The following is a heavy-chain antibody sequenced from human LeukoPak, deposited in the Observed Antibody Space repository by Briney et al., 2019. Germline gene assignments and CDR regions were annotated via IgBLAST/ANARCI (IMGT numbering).Heavy chain of an antibody. CDR3: ARGVAITWTGSYSSGWNDALDI. CDR1: GFAFSSYA. Sequence: GGSLRLSRAASGFAFSSYAMHWVRQAPGKGLEYVSAISSNGGSTYYANSVKGRFTISRDNSKNTLYLQMGSLRAEDMAVYYCARGVAITWTGSYSSGWNDALDIWGQGTMVTVS. D-gene: IGHD6-19*01. V-gene: IGHV3-64*01. J-gene: IGHJ3*02. CDR2: ISSNGGST.